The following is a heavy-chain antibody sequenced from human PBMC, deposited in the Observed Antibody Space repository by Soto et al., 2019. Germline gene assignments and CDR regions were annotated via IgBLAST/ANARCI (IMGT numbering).Heavy chain of an antibody. CDR3: AREGYCSGGSCYVFGWFDP. CDR1: GFTFSSCA. D-gene: IGHD2-15*01. J-gene: IGHJ5*02. CDR2: ISYDGSNK. V-gene: IGHV3-30-3*01. Sequence: SLRLSCAASGFTFSSCAMHWGRQAPGKGLEWVAVISYDGSNKYYADSVKGRFTISRDNSKNTLYLQMNSLRAEDTAVYYCAREGYCSGGSCYVFGWFDPWGQGTLVTVSS.